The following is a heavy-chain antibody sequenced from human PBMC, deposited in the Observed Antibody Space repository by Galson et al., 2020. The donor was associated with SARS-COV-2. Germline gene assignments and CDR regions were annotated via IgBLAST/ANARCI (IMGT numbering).Heavy chain of an antibody. D-gene: IGHD3-22*01. CDR3: ARDRGYYDSSDSRFFDY. V-gene: IGHV3-11*01. CDR2: ISSSGSTI. Sequence: RESLKISCAASGFTFSDYYMSWIRQAPGKGLEWVSYISSSGSTIYYADSLKGRFTISRDNAKKSLYLQMNSLRAEDTAVYYCARDRGYYDSSDSRFFDYWGQGTLVTVSS. J-gene: IGHJ4*02. CDR1: GFTFSDYY.